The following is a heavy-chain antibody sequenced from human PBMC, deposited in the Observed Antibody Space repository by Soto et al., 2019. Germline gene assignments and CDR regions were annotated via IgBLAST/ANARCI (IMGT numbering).Heavy chain of an antibody. CDR3: ARVDYYDRSGYYGY. Sequence: QVQLVQSGAEVKKPGASVKVSCKASGYTFTIYGISWVRQAPGQGLEWMGWISGYNGNTDYAQNLQDRVTLTTDASTSSVDMELRSLRSDDTAVYYCARVDYYDRSGYYGYWGQGTLITVSS. J-gene: IGHJ4*02. CDR2: ISGYNGNT. V-gene: IGHV1-18*04. CDR1: GYTFTIYG. D-gene: IGHD3-22*01.